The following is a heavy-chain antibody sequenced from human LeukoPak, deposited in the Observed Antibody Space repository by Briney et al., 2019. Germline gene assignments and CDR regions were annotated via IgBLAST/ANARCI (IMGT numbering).Heavy chain of an antibody. CDR3: ASRPAGSTWYGVFDY. J-gene: IGHJ4*02. CDR1: GGSINSHY. V-gene: IGHV4-59*11. Sequence: SETLSLTCTVSGGSINSHYWSWIRQPPGKGLEWIGYVFYPGGTNYNPSLKSRVTMSLDTSRDQFSLRLTSVTAADTAIYYCASRPAGSTWYGVFDYWSLGTLVTVSS. D-gene: IGHD6-13*01. CDR2: VFYPGGT.